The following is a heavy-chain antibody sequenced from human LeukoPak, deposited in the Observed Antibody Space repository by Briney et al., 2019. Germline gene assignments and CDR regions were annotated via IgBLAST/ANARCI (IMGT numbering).Heavy chain of an antibody. CDR2: IYHSGST. D-gene: IGHD3-10*01. Sequence: SETLSLTCTVSGYSISSGYYWGWIRQPPGKGLEWIGSIYHSGSTYYNPSLKSRVTISVDTSKYQFSLKLSSVTAADTAVYYCARRQSLKITMVRGVTDYWGQGTLVTVSS. J-gene: IGHJ4*02. CDR1: GYSISSGYY. V-gene: IGHV4-38-2*02. CDR3: ARRQSLKITMVRGVTDY.